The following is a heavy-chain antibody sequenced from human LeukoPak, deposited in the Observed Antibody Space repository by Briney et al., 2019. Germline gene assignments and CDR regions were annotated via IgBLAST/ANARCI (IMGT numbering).Heavy chain of an antibody. Sequence: ASVKVSRKASGYTFTGYYMHWVRQAPGQGLEWMGWINPNSGGTNYAQKFQGRVTMTRDTSISTAYMELSRLRSDDTAVYYCARADIVVVVAATRGDWFDPWGQGTLVTVSS. CDR3: ARADIVVVVAATRGDWFDP. D-gene: IGHD2-15*01. CDR1: GYTFTGYY. CDR2: INPNSGGT. J-gene: IGHJ5*02. V-gene: IGHV1-2*02.